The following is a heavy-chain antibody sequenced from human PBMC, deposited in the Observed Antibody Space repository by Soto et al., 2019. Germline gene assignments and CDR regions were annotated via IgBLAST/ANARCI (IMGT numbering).Heavy chain of an antibody. CDR2: INPSGGST. J-gene: IGHJ6*04. CDR3: ARTISTVTPKIYGMDV. Sequence: ASVKVSCKASGYTFTSYYMHWVRQAPGQGLEWMGIINPSGGSTSYAQKFQGRVTITRDTSTSTVYMELSSLRSEDTAVYYCARTISTVTPKIYGMDVWGKGTTVTVPS. V-gene: IGHV1-46*01. CDR1: GYTFTSYY. D-gene: IGHD4-17*01.